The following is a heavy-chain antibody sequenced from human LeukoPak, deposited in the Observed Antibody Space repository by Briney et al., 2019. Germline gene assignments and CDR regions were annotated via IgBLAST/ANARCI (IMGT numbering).Heavy chain of an antibody. CDR1: GGSISSHY. CDR2: IYYSGST. V-gene: IGHV4-59*11. J-gene: IGHJ3*02. D-gene: IGHD3-22*01. Sequence: SETLSLTCIVSGGSISSHYWSWIRQPPGKGLEWIGYIYYSGSTNYNPSLKSRVTISVDTSKNQFSLKLSSVTAADTAVYYCAREPAGYYYDSSGYYWGGAFDIWGQGTMVTVSS. CDR3: AREPAGYYYDSSGYYWGGAFDI.